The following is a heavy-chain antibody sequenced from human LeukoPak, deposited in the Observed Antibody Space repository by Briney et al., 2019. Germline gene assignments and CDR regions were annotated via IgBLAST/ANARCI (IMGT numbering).Heavy chain of an antibody. D-gene: IGHD4-17*01. CDR3: ARSPYRVDDAPVRDYGDYRDWYFDL. V-gene: IGHV4-28*01. J-gene: IGHJ2*01. CDR1: GYSISITNW. CDR2: IYYSGGT. Sequence: SETLSLPCAVSGYSISITNWWGWIRPPPGKGLEWLGYIYYSGGTYYNPSLKSRVIMSVDTSKNQFSLDLSFVTAADTAVYYCARSPYRVDDAPVRDYGDYRDWYFDLWGRGTLVTVSA.